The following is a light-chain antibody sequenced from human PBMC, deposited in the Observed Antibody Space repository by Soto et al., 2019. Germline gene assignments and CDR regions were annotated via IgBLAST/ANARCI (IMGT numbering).Light chain of an antibody. CDR1: SSDVGTYDL. Sequence: QSVLTQPASVSGSPGQSVTISCTGSSSDVGTYDLVSWYQQHPGKAPKLMIYEVNNRPSGVSKRFSGSKSGNTASLTISGLQAEDEADYYCNSYTSSSTLVVFGTGTKVTVL. J-gene: IGLJ1*01. CDR2: EVN. CDR3: NSYTSSSTLVV. V-gene: IGLV2-14*02.